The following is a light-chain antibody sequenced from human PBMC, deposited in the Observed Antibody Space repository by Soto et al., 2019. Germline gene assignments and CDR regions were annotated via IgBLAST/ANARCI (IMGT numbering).Light chain of an antibody. CDR3: SSYTDSSNYV. Sequence: QSALTQPASVSGSPGQSITISCTGSSSDIGRYNYVSWYQQLPGKAPKLMIYQVTNRPSGVSNRFSGSRSGNTASLTISGLQAEDEADYYCSSYTDSSNYVFGTGTKLTVL. V-gene: IGLV2-14*01. CDR2: QVT. CDR1: SSDIGRYNY. J-gene: IGLJ1*01.